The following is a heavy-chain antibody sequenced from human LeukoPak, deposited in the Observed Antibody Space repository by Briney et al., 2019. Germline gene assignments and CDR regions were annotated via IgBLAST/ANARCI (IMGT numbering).Heavy chain of an antibody. CDR2: IKQDGSEK. V-gene: IGHV3-7*04. J-gene: IGHJ4*02. CDR1: IHTFSIYW. Sequence: PGGSLRLSCAPSIHTFSIYWMSWVRQAPGKGLEWVANIKQDGSEKYYVDSVKGRFTISRDNAKKSLYLQMNSLRDEDTAVYYCARGSGWYGYWGQGTLVTVSS. CDR3: ARGSGWYGY. D-gene: IGHD6-19*01.